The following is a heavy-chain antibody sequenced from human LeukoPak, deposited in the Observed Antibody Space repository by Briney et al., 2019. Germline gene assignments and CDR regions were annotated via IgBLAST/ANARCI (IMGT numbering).Heavy chain of an antibody. Sequence: PGVSLRLSCAASGFTFSSYWMHRVRQAPRKWLVWVSRISSDGRTTTYADSVGRRFTVSRDNAKNTLYLQMNTLRAEHTAVYYCTRDKFPWDYYFDYWGQGTLVTVSS. CDR2: ISSDGRTT. CDR3: TRDKFPWDYYFDY. D-gene: IGHD1-26*01. J-gene: IGHJ4*02. V-gene: IGHV3-74*01. CDR1: GFTFSSYW.